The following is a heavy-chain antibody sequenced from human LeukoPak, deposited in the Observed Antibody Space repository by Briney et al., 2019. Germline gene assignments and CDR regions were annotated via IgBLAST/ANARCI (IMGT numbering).Heavy chain of an antibody. D-gene: IGHD1-26*01. V-gene: IGHV1-24*01. J-gene: IGHJ3*02. CDR2: FDPEDGET. CDR3: ATAVVGATDAFDI. Sequence: GASVKVSCKVSGYTLTELSMHWARQAPGKGLEWRGGFDPEDGETIYAQKFQGRVTMTEDTSTATAYMELSSLRSEDTAVYYCATAVVGATDAFDIWGQGTMVTVSS. CDR1: GYTLTELS.